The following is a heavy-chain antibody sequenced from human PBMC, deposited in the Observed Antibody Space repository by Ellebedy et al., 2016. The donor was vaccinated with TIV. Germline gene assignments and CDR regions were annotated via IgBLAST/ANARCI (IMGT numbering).Heavy chain of an antibody. J-gene: IGHJ4*02. Sequence: MPSETLSLTCAVYGGSFSGYYWSWIRQPPGKGLEWIGEITHSGSTNYNPSLKSRVTISVDTSKNQFSLKLRSVTASDTAIYYCAGDGVLGSFDWVTTEWGQGTLAAVSS. CDR1: GGSFSGYY. V-gene: IGHV4-34*01. CDR3: AGDGVLGSFDWVTTE. CDR2: ITHSGST. D-gene: IGHD3-9*01.